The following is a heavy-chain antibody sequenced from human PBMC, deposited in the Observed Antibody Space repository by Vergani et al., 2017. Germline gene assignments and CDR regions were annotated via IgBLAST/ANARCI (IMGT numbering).Heavy chain of an antibody. J-gene: IGHJ4*02. CDR2: ISYSGRT. V-gene: IGHV4-59*01. CDR3: ARVRDGYNAANYFDN. D-gene: IGHD5-24*01. Sequence: HVQLQESGPGLVKPSETLSLTCTVSGGSMRSFPLSSIRPPPGKGLEWIGSISYSGRTHYNPSLKSRVTISLDTSKNQFSLRLNSVTAADTALYYCARVRDGYNAANYFDNWGQGTLVTASS. CDR1: GGSMRSFP.